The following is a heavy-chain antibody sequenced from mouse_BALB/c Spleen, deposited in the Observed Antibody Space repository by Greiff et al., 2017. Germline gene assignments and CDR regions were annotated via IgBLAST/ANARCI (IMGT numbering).Heavy chain of an antibody. J-gene: IGHJ4*01. CDR3: ARRNTMITNAMDY. CDR1: GYAFSSYW. V-gene: IGHV1-80*01. CDR2: IYPGDGDT. Sequence: VQLQQSGAELVRPGSSVKISCKASGYAFSSYWMNWVKQRPGQGLEWIGQIYPGDGDTNYNGKFKGKATLTADKSSSTAYMQLSSLTSEDSAVYFCARRNTMITNAMDYWGQGTSVTVSS. D-gene: IGHD2-4*01.